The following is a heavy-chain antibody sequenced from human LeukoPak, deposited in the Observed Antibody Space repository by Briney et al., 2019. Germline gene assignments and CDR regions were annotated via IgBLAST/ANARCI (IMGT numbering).Heavy chain of an antibody. J-gene: IGHJ5*02. V-gene: IGHV1-8*01. D-gene: IGHD3-10*01. CDR3: ARRKPTSGAQYWFDP. CDR2: MNPNSGNT. Sequence: GASVKVSCKASVYTFTSYDINWVRQATGQGLEWMGWMNPNSGNTGYAQEFQGRVTMTRDTSISTAYMELSSLTSEDTAVYYCARRKPTSGAQYWFDPWGQGTLVTVSS. CDR1: VYTFTSYD.